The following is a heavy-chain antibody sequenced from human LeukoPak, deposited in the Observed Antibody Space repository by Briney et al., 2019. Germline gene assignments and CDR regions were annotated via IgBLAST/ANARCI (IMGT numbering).Heavy chain of an antibody. Sequence: PGRSLRLSCAASGFTFSSYGMHWVRQAPGKGLEWVSVISYSGGITYYTDPVKGRFTTSRDNSKNTLYLQMNSLRAEDTAVYYCAKSRTGINDAFDIWGQGTMVTVSS. D-gene: IGHD1-1*01. CDR2: ISYSGGIT. CDR1: GFTFSSYG. J-gene: IGHJ3*02. V-gene: IGHV3-23*01. CDR3: AKSRTGINDAFDI.